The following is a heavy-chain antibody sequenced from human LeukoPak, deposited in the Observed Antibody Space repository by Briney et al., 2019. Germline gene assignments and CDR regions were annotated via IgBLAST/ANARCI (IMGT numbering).Heavy chain of an antibody. D-gene: IGHD1-26*01. J-gene: IGHJ4*02. CDR1: GFSFGSYV. V-gene: IGHV3-33*01. CDR3: AGGILGYSTVYLDY. Sequence: GGSLRLSCAASGFSFGSYVMHWVRQAPGKGLEWVSVIWYDGSNKYYADSMRGRFTISRDNSENTLYLQMSSLRAEDTAVYYCAGGILGYSTVYLDYWGQGALVTVSS. CDR2: IWYDGSNK.